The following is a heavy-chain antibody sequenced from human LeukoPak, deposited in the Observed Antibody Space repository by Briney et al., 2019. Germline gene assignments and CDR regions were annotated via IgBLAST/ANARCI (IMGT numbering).Heavy chain of an antibody. J-gene: IGHJ6*02. CDR1: GFTFSSYS. D-gene: IGHD2-2*01. CDR2: ISSSSSTI. CDR3: ASGLVVPADYYGMDV. V-gene: IGHV3-48*01. Sequence: PGGSLRLSCAASGFTFSSYSMNWVRQAPGKGLEWVSYISSSSSTIYYADSVKGRFTISRDNAKNSLYLQMNSLRAEDTAVYYCASGLVVPADYYGMDVWGQGTTVTVSS.